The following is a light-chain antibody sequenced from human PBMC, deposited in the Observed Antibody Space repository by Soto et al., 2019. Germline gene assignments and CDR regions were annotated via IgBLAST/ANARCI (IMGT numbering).Light chain of an antibody. Sequence: EIVMTQSPATLSVSPGERATLSCSASQSVSSSLAWFQQKPGQAPRLLIYAASARATGIAARLSGSGSGTEFTLTISSLQSEDFAVYYCLQHKSWPFTFGQGTKLEIK. J-gene: IGKJ2*01. CDR1: QSVSSS. CDR2: AAS. CDR3: LQHKSWPFT. V-gene: IGKV3-15*01.